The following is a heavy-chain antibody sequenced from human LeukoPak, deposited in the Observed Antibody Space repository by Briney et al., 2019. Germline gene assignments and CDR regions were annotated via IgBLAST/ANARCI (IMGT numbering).Heavy chain of an antibody. D-gene: IGHD3-22*01. V-gene: IGHV5-51*01. CDR2: IYPGDSDT. Sequence: GESLKISCKGSGYRFTNYWIVWVRQMPGKGLEWMGIIYPGDSDTRYSPSFQGQVTISADKSISTAYLQWSSLKASDTAMYYCARLRKDTSGYYLDYWGQGTLVTVSS. CDR1: GYRFTNYW. J-gene: IGHJ4*02. CDR3: ARLRKDTSGYYLDY.